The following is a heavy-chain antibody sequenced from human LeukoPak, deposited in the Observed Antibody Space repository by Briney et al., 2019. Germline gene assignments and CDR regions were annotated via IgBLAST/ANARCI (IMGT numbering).Heavy chain of an antibody. V-gene: IGHV1-69*13. J-gene: IGHJ4*02. CDR1: GGTFSSYA. CDR2: IIPLFGTA. CDR3: ARGWPAETTVVTPYNY. D-gene: IGHD4-23*01. Sequence: SVKVSCKASGGTFSSYAISWVRQAPGQGLEWMGGIIPLFGTANYAQKFQGRVTITAVESMSTAYMELSSLRSEDTAVYYCARGWPAETTVVTPYNYWGQGTLVTVSS.